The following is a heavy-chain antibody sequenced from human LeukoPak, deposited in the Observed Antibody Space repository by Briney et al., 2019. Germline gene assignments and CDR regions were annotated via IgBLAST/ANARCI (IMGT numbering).Heavy chain of an antibody. V-gene: IGHV3-23*01. J-gene: IGHJ5*02. Sequence: GGSLRLSCAASGFTFSSYAMSWVRQAPGKGLEWVSAISGSGGSTYYADSVKGRFTISRDNSKNTLYLQMNSLRAEDTAVYYCAKNPHYYDSGGYYYLSWFDPWGQGTLVTVSS. CDR1: GFTFSSYA. CDR3: AKNPHYYDSGGYYYLSWFDP. CDR2: ISGSGGST. D-gene: IGHD3-22*01.